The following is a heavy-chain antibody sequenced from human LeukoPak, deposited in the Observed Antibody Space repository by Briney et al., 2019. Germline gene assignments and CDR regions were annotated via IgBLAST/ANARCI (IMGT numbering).Heavy chain of an antibody. CDR1: GGTFSSYA. CDR3: ARDLGANHAFDI. D-gene: IGHD1-26*01. CDR2: IIPIFGTA. V-gene: IGHV1-69*05. Sequence: SVKVSCKXSGGTFSSYAISWVRQAPGQGLEWMGGIIPIFGTANYSQKFQGRVTITTDESTSTAYMELSSLRSEDTAVYYCARDLGANHAFDIWGQGTMVTVSS. J-gene: IGHJ3*02.